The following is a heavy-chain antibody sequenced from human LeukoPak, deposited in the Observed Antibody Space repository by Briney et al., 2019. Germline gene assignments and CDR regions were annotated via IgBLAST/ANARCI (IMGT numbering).Heavy chain of an antibody. Sequence: PSETLSLTCTVSGGSISSGDFYWSWIRQPPGKGLEWIGHIYYSGSTYYNPSLKSRVTISVDTSKNQFSLKLSSVTAADTAVYYCARRYYDSRFDYWGQGTLVTVSS. CDR1: GGSISSGDFY. V-gene: IGHV4-30-4*08. D-gene: IGHD3-22*01. CDR2: IYYSGST. J-gene: IGHJ4*02. CDR3: ARRYYDSRFDY.